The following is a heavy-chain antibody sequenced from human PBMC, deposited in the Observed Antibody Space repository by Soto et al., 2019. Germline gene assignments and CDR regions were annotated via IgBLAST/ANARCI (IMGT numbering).Heavy chain of an antibody. CDR3: AGDQSSGWYGGLGY. CDR2: INPSGGST. D-gene: IGHD6-19*01. Sequence: QVQLVQSGAEVKKPGASVKVSCKASGYTFTSYYMHWVRQAPGQGLEWMGIINPSGGSTSYAKKFQGRVTMTRETSTSTVYMELSSLRSEDTAVYYCAGDQSSGWYGGLGYWGQGTLVTVSS. V-gene: IGHV1-46*01. J-gene: IGHJ4*02. CDR1: GYTFTSYY.